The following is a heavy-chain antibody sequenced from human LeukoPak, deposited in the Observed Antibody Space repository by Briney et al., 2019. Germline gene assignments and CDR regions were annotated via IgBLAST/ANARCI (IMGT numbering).Heavy chain of an antibody. CDR2: ISGYNGNT. D-gene: IGHD2-21*02. CDR1: GYTFINYG. J-gene: IGHJ3*02. V-gene: IGHV1-18*01. CDR3: ARGPYCGGDCSSSDSFDI. Sequence: ASVKVSCKASGYTFINYGVSWVRQAPGQGLEWMEWISGYNGNTNYAQNIQGRVTMTTDTSTSTGYLELRSLRSDDTAVYFCARGPYCGGDCSSSDSFDIWGQGTMVTVSS.